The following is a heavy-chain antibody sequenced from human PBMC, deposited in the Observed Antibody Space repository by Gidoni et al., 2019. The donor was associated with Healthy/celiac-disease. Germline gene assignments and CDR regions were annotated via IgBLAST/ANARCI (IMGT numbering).Heavy chain of an antibody. J-gene: IGHJ4*02. V-gene: IGHV3-30*18. Sequence: QVQLVESGGGVVQPGRSLRLSCAASGFTFSSYGRHWVRQAPGKGLEWVAVISYDGSNKYYADSVKGRFTISRDNSKNTLYLQMNSLRAEDTAVYYCAKEGGIAVAGTGEYYFDYWGQGTLVTVSS. CDR2: ISYDGSNK. CDR1: GFTFSSYG. CDR3: AKEGGIAVAGTGEYYFDY. D-gene: IGHD6-19*01.